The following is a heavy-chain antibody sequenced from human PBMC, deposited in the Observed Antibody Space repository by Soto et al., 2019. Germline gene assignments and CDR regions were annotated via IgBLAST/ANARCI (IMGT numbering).Heavy chain of an antibody. CDR1: GYSFTSYW. CDR2: IYPGDSDT. J-gene: IGHJ3*02. CDR3: ARQWTLDTAMEGHYAFDI. Sequence: GESLKISCKGSGYSFTSYWIGWVRQMPGKGLEWMGIIYPGDSDTRYSPPFQGQVTISADKSISTAYLQWSSLKASDTAMYYCARQWTLDTAMEGHYAFDIWGQGTMVTVSS. V-gene: IGHV5-51*01. D-gene: IGHD5-18*01.